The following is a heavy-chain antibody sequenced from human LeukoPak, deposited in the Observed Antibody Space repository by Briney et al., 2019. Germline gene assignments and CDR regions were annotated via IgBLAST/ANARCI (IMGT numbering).Heavy chain of an antibody. Sequence: PGKSLRLSCAASGFTFSSFTLYWVRQAPGEGLEWVTMISSDASIKYYTDSVKGRFTVSRDNSTNTLYLQMTSLRPDDTAIYYCATSHPLYTFGPPESWGQGTLVSVS. CDR3: ATSHPLYTFGPPES. V-gene: IGHV3-30*04. D-gene: IGHD5-18*01. J-gene: IGHJ5*02. CDR1: GFTFSSFT. CDR2: ISSDASIK.